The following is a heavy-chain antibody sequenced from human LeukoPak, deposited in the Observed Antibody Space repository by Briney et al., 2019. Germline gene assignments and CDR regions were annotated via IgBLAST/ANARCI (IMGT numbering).Heavy chain of an antibody. D-gene: IGHD3-22*01. CDR1: GGSISSYY. CDR3: VRDHYYNSSGYTFGY. Sequence: SETLSLTCTVSGGSISSYYWSWIWQPPGKGLEWIGYIYSSGSTNYNPSLKGRVTISVDTSKNQFSLKLSSVTAADTAVYYCVRDHYYNSSGYTFGYWGQGTLVTVSS. CDR2: IYSSGST. J-gene: IGHJ4*02. V-gene: IGHV4-59*01.